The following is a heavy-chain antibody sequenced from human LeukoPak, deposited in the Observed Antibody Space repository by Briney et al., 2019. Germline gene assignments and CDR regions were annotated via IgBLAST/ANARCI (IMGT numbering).Heavy chain of an antibody. CDR1: GYTFTSYA. CDR3: ARGRGACSSTSCFTVDY. J-gene: IGHJ4*02. D-gene: IGHD2-2*01. CDR2: INAGNGNT. Sequence: ASVKVSCKASGYTFTSYAMHWVRQAPGQRLEWMGWINAGNGNTKYSQKFQGRVTNTRDTSASTAYMELSSLRSEDAAVYYCARGRGACSSTSCFTVDYWGQGTLVTVSS. V-gene: IGHV1-3*01.